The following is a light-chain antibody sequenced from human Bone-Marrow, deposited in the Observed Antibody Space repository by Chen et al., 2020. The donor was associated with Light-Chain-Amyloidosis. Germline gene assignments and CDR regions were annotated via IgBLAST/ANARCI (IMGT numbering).Light chain of an antibody. CDR2: EVT. J-gene: IGLJ1*01. V-gene: IGLV2-14*01. CDR1: SSDVGGDNH. CDR3: SSYTITNTLV. Sequence: QSALTQPASVSGSPGQSITISCTGTSSDVGGDNHVSWYQQHPDKAPKRMIYEVTNRHARVPDRFSGAKSDNTAALNISGLQTEDEADYYCSSYTITNTLVFGSGTKVTVL.